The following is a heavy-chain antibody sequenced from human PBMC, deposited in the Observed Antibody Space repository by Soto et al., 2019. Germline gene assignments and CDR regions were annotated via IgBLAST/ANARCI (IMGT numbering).Heavy chain of an antibody. V-gene: IGHV4-59*01. Sequence: QVQLQESGPGLVKPSETLSLTCTVSGGSISGYYWTWIRQPPGKGLEWIGYIYYSGSTNYNPSLQSRVTISVDTSKNHFSLKLSAVTAADKAVYYCARVGVATTLGDWFDPWGQGTLVTVSS. CDR3: ARVGVATTLGDWFDP. CDR2: IYYSGST. J-gene: IGHJ5*02. CDR1: GGSISGYY. D-gene: IGHD2-15*01.